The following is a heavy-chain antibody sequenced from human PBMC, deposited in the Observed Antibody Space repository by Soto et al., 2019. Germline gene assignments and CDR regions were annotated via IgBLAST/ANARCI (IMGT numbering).Heavy chain of an antibody. J-gene: IGHJ6*02. CDR3: ARPRIAAGGYYYYGMDF. D-gene: IGHD6-13*01. CDR1: GGSISSSSYY. CDR2: IYYSGST. Sequence: SETLSLTCTVSGGSISSSSYYWGWIRQPPGKGLEWIGSIYYSGSTYYNPSLKSRVTIPVDTSKNQFSLKLSSVTAADTAVYYCARPRIAAGGYYYYGMDFWGQGTTVTVSS. V-gene: IGHV4-39*01.